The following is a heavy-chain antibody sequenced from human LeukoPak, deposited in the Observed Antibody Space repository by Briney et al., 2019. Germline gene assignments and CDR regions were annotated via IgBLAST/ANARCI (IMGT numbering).Heavy chain of an antibody. CDR3: AKGRRDGYNFGAFDI. CDR1: GFTFKIYA. J-gene: IGHJ3*02. Sequence: GGSLRLSCAASGFTFKIYAMHWVRQAPGKGLEWVSAISGSGGSTYYADSVKGRFTISRDNSKNTLYLQMNSLRAEDTAVYYCAKGRRDGYNFGAFDIWGQGTMVTVSS. CDR2: ISGSGGST. V-gene: IGHV3-23*01. D-gene: IGHD5-24*01.